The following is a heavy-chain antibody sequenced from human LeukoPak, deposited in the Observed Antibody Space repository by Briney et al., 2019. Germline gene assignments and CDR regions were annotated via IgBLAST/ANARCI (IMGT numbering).Heavy chain of an antibody. D-gene: IGHD6-19*01. Sequence: PGRSLRLSCAASGFTFSGYGMHWVRQAPGKGLEWVAVISYDGGNEHYADSVKGRFTISRDNSKSTLYLQMNSLRPEDTAVYYCAKDPGAGIETLDRWGQGTLITVSS. CDR1: GFTFSGYG. CDR2: ISYDGGNE. V-gene: IGHV3-30*18. J-gene: IGHJ5*02. CDR3: AKDPGAGIETLDR.